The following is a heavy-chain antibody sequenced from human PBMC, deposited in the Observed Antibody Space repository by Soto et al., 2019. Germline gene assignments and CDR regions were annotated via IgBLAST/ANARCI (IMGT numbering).Heavy chain of an antibody. D-gene: IGHD3-22*01. CDR2: TIPMFGTP. CDR3: ARPLRDRNYYYGMAV. V-gene: IGHV1-69*01. Sequence: QVQLVQSGAEMQQPGASVRVSCKASEGTFSTYAFSWVRQAPGQGLEWLGGTIPMFGTPNYSQKFQGRVAISADESTATVYMELSSLRSEDTAVYFCARPLRDRNYYYGMAVWGQGTTVTVSS. CDR1: EGTFSTYA. J-gene: IGHJ6*02.